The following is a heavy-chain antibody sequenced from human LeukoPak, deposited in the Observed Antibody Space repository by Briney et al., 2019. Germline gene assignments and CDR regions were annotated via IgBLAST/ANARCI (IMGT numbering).Heavy chain of an antibody. CDR2: ISYDGSNK. Sequence: GRSLRLPCAASGFTFSSYAMYWVRQAPGKGLEWVAVISYDGSNKYYADSVKGRFTISRDNSKNTLYLQMNSLRAEDTAVYYCARESGSFAWGQGTLVTVSS. D-gene: IGHD2/OR15-2a*01. CDR1: GFTFSSYA. V-gene: IGHV3-30-3*01. J-gene: IGHJ5*02. CDR3: ARESGSFA.